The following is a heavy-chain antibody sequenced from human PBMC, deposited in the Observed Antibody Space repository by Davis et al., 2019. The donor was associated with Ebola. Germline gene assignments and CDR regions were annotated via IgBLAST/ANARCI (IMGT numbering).Heavy chain of an antibody. CDR1: GFSFNTSV. CDR3: ATRGLSSGWPDY. J-gene: IGHJ4*02. V-gene: IGHV3-23*01. CDR2: IRADSTRA. D-gene: IGHD6-19*01. Sequence: GESLKISCAASGFSFNTSVMNWVRQAAGKGLEWVSTIRADSTRAYYADSVKGRFTISRDNSKNTLYLQMHSLRAEDTAIYYCATRGLSSGWPDYWGQGALVIVSS.